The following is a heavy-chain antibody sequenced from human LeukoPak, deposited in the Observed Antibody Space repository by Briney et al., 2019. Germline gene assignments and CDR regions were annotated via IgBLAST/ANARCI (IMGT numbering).Heavy chain of an antibody. CDR2: IILMFGIA. J-gene: IGHJ6*03. V-gene: IGHV1-69*05. D-gene: IGHD2-2*02. CDR1: GGTFRKHA. CDR3: VRWLWSQLLYRSNYYYYKDV. Sequence: SVKVSCKASGGTFRKHAISSVRQAPGQGLEWIGGIILMFGIANYAQRLQGRVTNTTDESTSTAYMELSSLRSADTAVYYCVRWLWSQLLYRSNYYYYKDVWGKGTTVTVSS.